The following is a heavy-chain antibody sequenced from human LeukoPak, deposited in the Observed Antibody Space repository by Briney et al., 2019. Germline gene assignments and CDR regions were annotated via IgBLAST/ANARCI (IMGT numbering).Heavy chain of an antibody. CDR3: ARGTLVLRFLEWLFPEDY. CDR1: GYTFTSYG. V-gene: IGHV1-18*01. D-gene: IGHD3-3*01. Sequence: ASVKVSCKASGYTFTSYGISWVRQAPGQGLEWMGWISAYNGNTNYAQKLQGRVTMTTDTPTSTAYMELRSLRSDDTAVYYCARGTLVLRFLEWLFPEDYWGQGTLVTVSS. J-gene: IGHJ4*02. CDR2: ISAYNGNT.